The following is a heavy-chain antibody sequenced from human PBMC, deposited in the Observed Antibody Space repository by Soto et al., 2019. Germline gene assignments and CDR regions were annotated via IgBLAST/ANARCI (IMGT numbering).Heavy chain of an antibody. CDR2: MNPNSGNT. Sequence: GASVKVSCKSSGYTFTSYDINWVRQATGQGLEWMGWMNPNSGNTGYVQKFQGRVTMTRNTSISTAYMELRSLRSEDTAVYYCARGRLNLPDSWGQGTLLTVSS. CDR1: GYTFTSYD. V-gene: IGHV1-8*01. CDR3: ARGRLNLPDS. J-gene: IGHJ5*01.